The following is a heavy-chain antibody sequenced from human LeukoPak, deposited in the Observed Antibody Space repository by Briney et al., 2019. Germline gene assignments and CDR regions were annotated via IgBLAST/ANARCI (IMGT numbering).Heavy chain of an antibody. CDR3: ARDVFTTYDTGGGYFDY. Sequence: GRSPRLSCVVSGFTFSSYGMHWVRQAPGKGLEWVALIWYDGSNKYYADSVKGRFTISRDNSKNTLYLQMNSLRADDTAVYYCARDVFTTYDTGGGYFDYWGQGTLVTVSS. CDR1: GFTFSSYG. CDR2: IWYDGSNK. V-gene: IGHV3-33*01. J-gene: IGHJ4*02. D-gene: IGHD3-22*01.